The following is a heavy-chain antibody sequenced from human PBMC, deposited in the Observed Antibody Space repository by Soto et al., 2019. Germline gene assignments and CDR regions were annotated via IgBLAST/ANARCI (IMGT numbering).Heavy chain of an antibody. CDR3: AKEFLTNIVVVPAGLYFAY. J-gene: IGHJ4*02. D-gene: IGHD2-2*01. CDR2: ISGSGGST. CDR1: GGTFSSYA. V-gene: IGHV3-23*01. Sequence: GGSLRLSCAASGGTFSSYAMSWVRQAPGKGLEWVSAISGSGGSTYYADSVKGRFTISRDNSKNTLYLQMNSLRAEDTAVYYCAKEFLTNIVVVPAGLYFAYWGQGTLVTVSS.